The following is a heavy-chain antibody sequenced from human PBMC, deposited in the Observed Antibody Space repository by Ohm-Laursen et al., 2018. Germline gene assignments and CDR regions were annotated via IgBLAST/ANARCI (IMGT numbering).Heavy chain of an antibody. CDR3: TTGGGFQYHGMDV. CDR1: GFTFSNAC. V-gene: IGHV3-15*01. J-gene: IGHJ6*02. Sequence: SLRLSCAASGFTFSNACMSWVRQAPGKGLEWVGRIKSKTDGGTTDYTAPVKGRFTISRDDSKNTLYLQMNSLKTEDTAVYYCTTGGGFQYHGMDVWGQGTMVTVSS. CDR2: IKSKTDGGTT. D-gene: IGHD3-16*01.